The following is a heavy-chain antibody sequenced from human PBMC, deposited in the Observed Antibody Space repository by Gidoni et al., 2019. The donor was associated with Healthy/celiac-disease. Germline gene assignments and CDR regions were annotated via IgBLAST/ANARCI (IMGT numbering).Heavy chain of an antibody. CDR2: IKQDGSEK. CDR3: ARVWFGEVAFDD. V-gene: IGHV3-7*01. Sequence: EVQLVESVGGLVQPGGSLRLSCTASGFTFSSYWLSWVRQAPGKGLEWVANIKQDGSEKYYVDSVKGRFTISRDNAKNSLYLQMNSLRAEDTAVYYCARVWFGEVAFDDWGQGTLVTVSS. CDR1: GFTFSSYW. D-gene: IGHD3-10*01. J-gene: IGHJ4*02.